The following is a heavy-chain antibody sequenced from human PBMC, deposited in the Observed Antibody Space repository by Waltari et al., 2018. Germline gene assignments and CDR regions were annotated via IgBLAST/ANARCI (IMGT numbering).Heavy chain of an antibody. CDR1: GYSISSGYY. V-gene: IGHV4-38-2*01. J-gene: IGHJ4*02. CDR2: IHHSGST. Sequence: QVQLQESGPGLVKPSETLSLTCAVSGYSISSGYYWGWIRQPPGKGLEWIGSIHHSGSTYYNPSLKSRVTISVDTSKNQFSLKLSSVTAADTAVYYCARLATARHVPFDYWGQGTLVTVSS. D-gene: IGHD6-6*01. CDR3: ARLATARHVPFDY.